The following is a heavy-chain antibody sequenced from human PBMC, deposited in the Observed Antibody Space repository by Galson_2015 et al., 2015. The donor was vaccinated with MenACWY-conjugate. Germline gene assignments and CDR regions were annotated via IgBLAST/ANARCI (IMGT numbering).Heavy chain of an antibody. Sequence: LRLSCAASGCPFVDYDMHWVRHPPGAGLEWVSGISWNSANLGYADSVKGRFTISRDNAKNSLYLLLTSLRAEDTALYYCAKDFTWDVGSRWCGLDFWGQGTTVTVSS. D-gene: IGHD2-8*02. J-gene: IGHJ6*02. CDR3: AKDFTWDVGSRWCGLDF. CDR2: ISWNSANL. CDR1: GCPFVDYD. V-gene: IGHV3-9*01.